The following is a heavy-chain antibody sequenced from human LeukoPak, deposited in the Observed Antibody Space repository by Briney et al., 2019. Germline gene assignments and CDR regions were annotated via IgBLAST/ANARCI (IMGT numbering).Heavy chain of an antibody. J-gene: IGHJ4*02. CDR2: IYYSGST. CDR1: GGSLSSSSYY. CDR3: ARQEAMIVVVIDY. Sequence: SETLSLTCTVSGGSLSSSSYYWGWLRQPPGRGLEWLGSIYYSGSTYYNPSLKSRVTISVDTSKNQFSLKLSSVTAADTAVYYCARQEAMIVVVIDYWGQGTLVTVSS. V-gene: IGHV4-39*01. D-gene: IGHD3-22*01.